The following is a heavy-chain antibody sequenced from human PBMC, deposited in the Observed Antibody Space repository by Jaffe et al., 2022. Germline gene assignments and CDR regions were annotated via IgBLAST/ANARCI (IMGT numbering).Heavy chain of an antibody. J-gene: IGHJ4*02. CDR3: AYYYDSSGYYEVDY. CDR1: GGTFSSYT. Sequence: QVQLVQSGAEVKKPGSSVKVSCKASGGTFSSYTISWVRQAPGQGLEWMGRIIPILGIANYAQKFQGRVTITADKSTSTAYMELSSLRSEDTAVYYCAYYYDSSGYYEVDYWGQGTLVTVSS. D-gene: IGHD3-22*01. CDR2: IIPILGIA. V-gene: IGHV1-69*02.